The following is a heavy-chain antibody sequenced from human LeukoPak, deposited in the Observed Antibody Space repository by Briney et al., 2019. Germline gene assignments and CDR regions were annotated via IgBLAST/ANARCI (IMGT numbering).Heavy chain of an antibody. CDR3: ARGRSRYCSGGSCYSDY. V-gene: IGHV3-21*01. CDR2: ISSSSSYI. Sequence: GGSLRLSCAASGFTFSSYSMNWVRQAPGKGLEWVSSISSSSSYIYYADSVKDRFTISRDNAKNSLYLQMNSLRAEDTAVYYCARGRSRYCSGGSCYSDYWGQGTLVTVSS. CDR1: GFTFSSYS. J-gene: IGHJ4*02. D-gene: IGHD2-15*01.